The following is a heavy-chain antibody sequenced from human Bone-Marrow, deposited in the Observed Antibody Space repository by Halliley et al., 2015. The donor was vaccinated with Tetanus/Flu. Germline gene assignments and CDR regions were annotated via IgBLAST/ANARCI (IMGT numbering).Heavy chain of an antibody. CDR2: IYYGGSP. D-gene: IGHD3-3*01. CDR3: ARAGGPYYDLDF. V-gene: IGHV4-59*03. J-gene: IGHJ4*02. Sequence: GLEWIGNIYYGGSPNYSPSLESRVTISVDVSKNQFSLKLSSVTAADTAVYFCARAGGPYYDLDFWGQGTLVTVSS.